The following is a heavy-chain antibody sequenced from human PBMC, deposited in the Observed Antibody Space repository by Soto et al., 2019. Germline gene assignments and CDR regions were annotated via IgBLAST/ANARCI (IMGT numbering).Heavy chain of an antibody. J-gene: IGHJ5*02. CDR3: ARRERAAGTDWWFDP. V-gene: IGHV4-39*01. Sequence: QLQLQESGPGLVKPSETLSLTCTVSGGSISSSSFHWGWIRQPPGKGLEWIGSINYSGSTYYSPSLTSRVSLSVDTSKNRFSLKLSSVPAADTAVDYCARRERAAGTDWWFDPWGQGTLVTVSS. CDR1: GGSISSSSFH. D-gene: IGHD6-13*01. CDR2: INYSGST.